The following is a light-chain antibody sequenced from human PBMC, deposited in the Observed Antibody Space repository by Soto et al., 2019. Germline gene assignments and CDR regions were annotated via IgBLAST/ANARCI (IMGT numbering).Light chain of an antibody. Sequence: EIVLTQSPGTLSLSPGERATLSCRASQSVSSSFVAWFQQKAGQAPRLLIYGTSSRATGIPDRFSGSGSGTDFTLTISNLEPEDFAVYYCQQRSNWPANFGQGTRLEIK. CDR2: GTS. CDR1: QSVSSSF. J-gene: IGKJ5*01. V-gene: IGKV3D-20*02. CDR3: QQRSNWPAN.